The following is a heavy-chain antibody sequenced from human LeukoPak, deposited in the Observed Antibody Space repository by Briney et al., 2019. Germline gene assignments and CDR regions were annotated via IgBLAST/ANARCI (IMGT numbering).Heavy chain of an antibody. V-gene: IGHV3-30*02. Sequence: PGGSLRLSCAASAFTFSNYGMHWVRQAPGKGLEWVAFIRFDGRNKYYADSVKGRFTISRDNSKDTLYLQMNSLRAEDTALYYCARVLSGSWDWFDPWGQGTLVTVSS. CDR3: ARVLSGSWDWFDP. D-gene: IGHD3-22*01. J-gene: IGHJ5*02. CDR2: IRFDGRNK. CDR1: AFTFSNYG.